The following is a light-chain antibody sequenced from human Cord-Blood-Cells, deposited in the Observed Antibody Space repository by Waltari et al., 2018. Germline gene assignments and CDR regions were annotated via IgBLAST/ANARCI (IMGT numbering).Light chain of an antibody. CDR1: QSVSIY. J-gene: IGKJ5*01. CDR3: QQRSNWPPIT. V-gene: IGKV3-11*01. Sequence: EIVLTQSPATMSLSPGARATLSCRASQSVSIYLAWYQQKPGQAPRLPIYDASNRATGIPARFSGSGSGTDFTLTISSLEPEDFAVYYCQQRSNWPPITFGQGTRLEIK. CDR2: DAS.